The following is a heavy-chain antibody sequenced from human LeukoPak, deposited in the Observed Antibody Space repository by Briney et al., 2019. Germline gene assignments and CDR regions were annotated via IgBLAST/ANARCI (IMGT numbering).Heavy chain of an antibody. CDR2: ISSSGSTI. CDR3: ARDRYGSGSYWDAFDI. CDR1: GFTFSDYY. Sequence: GGSLRLSCAASGFTFSDYYMSWIRQAPGKGLEWVSYISSSGSTIYYADSVKGRFTISRDNAKNSLYLQMNSLRAEDTAVYYCARDRYGSGSYWDAFDIWGQGTMVTVSS. J-gene: IGHJ3*02. V-gene: IGHV3-11*01. D-gene: IGHD3-10*01.